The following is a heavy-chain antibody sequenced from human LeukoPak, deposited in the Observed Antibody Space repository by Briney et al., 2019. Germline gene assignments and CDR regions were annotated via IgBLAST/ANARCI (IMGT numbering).Heavy chain of an antibody. CDR1: GFSFSSYT. J-gene: IGHJ4*02. CDR2: ISSRSTYI. Sequence: KTGGSLGLSCAASGFSFSSYTMNWVRQAPGKRLEWVSSISSRSTYIYYADSLKGRFTISRDNAKNSLYLQMNSLRAEDTAVYYCAKGGSSSWDYFDYWGPGTLVTVSS. CDR3: AKGGSSSWDYFDY. V-gene: IGHV3-21*04. D-gene: IGHD6-13*01.